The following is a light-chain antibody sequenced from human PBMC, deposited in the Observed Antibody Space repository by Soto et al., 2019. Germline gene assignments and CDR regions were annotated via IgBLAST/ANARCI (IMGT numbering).Light chain of an antibody. CDR3: CSYAGSPTLYV. Sequence: QSALTQARSVSGSPGQSVTISCTGTSSDVGAYSYVSWYQQHPGKAPKLMIYDVTKRPSGVPDRFSGSKSGNTASLTISGLQAEDEADYYCCSYAGSPTLYVFGTGTKVTVL. J-gene: IGLJ1*01. CDR2: DVT. CDR1: SSDVGAYSY. V-gene: IGLV2-11*01.